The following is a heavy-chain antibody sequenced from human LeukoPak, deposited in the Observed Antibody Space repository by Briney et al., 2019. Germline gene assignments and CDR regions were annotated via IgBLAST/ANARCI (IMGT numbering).Heavy chain of an antibody. CDR1: GFTVSSNY. J-gene: IGHJ4*02. D-gene: IGHD4-23*01. Sequence: PGGSLRLSCAASGFTVSSNYMSWVRQAPGKGLEWVAVISYDGSNKYYADSVKGRFTISRDNSKNTLYLQMNSLRAEDTAVYYCASLNGNLFDYWGQGTLVTVSS. CDR2: ISYDGSNK. CDR3: ASLNGNLFDY. V-gene: IGHV3-30-3*01.